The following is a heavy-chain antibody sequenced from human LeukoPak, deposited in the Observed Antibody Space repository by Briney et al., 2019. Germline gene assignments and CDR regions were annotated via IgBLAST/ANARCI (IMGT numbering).Heavy chain of an antibody. CDR1: GFTFSSYG. V-gene: IGHV3-33*01. J-gene: IGHJ6*02. CDR3: ARDFGHSSGWYPSYYYGMDV. D-gene: IGHD6-19*01. Sequence: GGSLRLSCAASGFTFSSYGMHWVRKAPGKGLEWVAVIWYDGSNKYYADSVKGRFTISRDNSKNTLYLQMNSLRAEDTAVYYCARDFGHSSGWYPSYYYGMDVWGQGTTVTVSS. CDR2: IWYDGSNK.